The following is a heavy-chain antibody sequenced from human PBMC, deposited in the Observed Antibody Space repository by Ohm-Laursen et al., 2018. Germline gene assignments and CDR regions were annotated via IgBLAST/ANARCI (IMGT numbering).Heavy chain of an antibody. Sequence: SLRLSCAASGFTFSNYAMSWVRQAPGKGLEWVSGISSSGGSTYYADSVKGRLTISRDNSKNTLYLQMNSLRVDDTAVYYCAKSESRYFFDYWGQGTLVTVSS. CDR1: GFTFSNYA. V-gene: IGHV3-23*01. CDR2: ISSSGGST. CDR3: AKSESRYFFDY. J-gene: IGHJ4*02.